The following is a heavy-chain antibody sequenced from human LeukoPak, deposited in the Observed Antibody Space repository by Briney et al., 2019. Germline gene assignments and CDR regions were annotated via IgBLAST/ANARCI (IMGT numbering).Heavy chain of an antibody. D-gene: IGHD2-2*01. CDR2: IYYSGST. CDR1: GGSISSYY. J-gene: IGHJ4*02. Sequence: SETLSLTCTVSGGSISSYYWSWIRQPPGKGLEWIGYIYYSGSTNYNPSLKSRVTISVDTSKNQFSLKLSSVTAADTAVYYCARGIVVVPAGRGSDRRNYFGYWGQGTLVTVSS. V-gene: IGHV4-59*12. CDR3: ARGIVVVPAGRGSDRRNYFGY.